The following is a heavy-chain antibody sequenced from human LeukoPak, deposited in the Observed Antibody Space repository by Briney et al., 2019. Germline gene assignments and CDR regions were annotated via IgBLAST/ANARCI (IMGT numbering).Heavy chain of an antibody. J-gene: IGHJ3*02. CDR3: ARDRGSSGWYGDVFDI. CDR1: GGSISSYY. Sequence: KPSETLSLTCTVSGGSISSYYWSWIRQPPGKGLGWIGYIYYSGSTNYNPSLKSRVTISVDTSKNQFSLKLSSVTAADTAVYYCARDRGSSGWYGDVFDIWGQGTMVTVSS. CDR2: IYYSGST. V-gene: IGHV4-59*01. D-gene: IGHD6-19*01.